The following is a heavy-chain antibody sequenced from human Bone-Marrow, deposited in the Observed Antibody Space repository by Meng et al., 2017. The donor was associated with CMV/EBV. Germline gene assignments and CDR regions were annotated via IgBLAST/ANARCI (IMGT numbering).Heavy chain of an antibody. Sequence: ETLSLTCAASGFTFSSYAMSWVRQAPGKGLEWVSAISGSGGSTYYADSVKGRFTISRDNSKNTLYLQMNSLRAEDTAVYYCAKGIREWDYYYYGMDVWGQGTTVTVSS. CDR1: GFTFSSYA. CDR3: AKGIREWDYYYYGMDV. CDR2: ISGSGGST. J-gene: IGHJ6*02. V-gene: IGHV3-23*01. D-gene: IGHD2-15*01.